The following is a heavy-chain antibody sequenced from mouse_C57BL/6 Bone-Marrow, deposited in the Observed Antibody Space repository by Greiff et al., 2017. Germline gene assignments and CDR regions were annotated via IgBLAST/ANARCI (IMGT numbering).Heavy chain of an antibody. V-gene: IGHV5-17*01. CDR1: GFTFSDYG. J-gene: IGHJ4*01. D-gene: IGHD2-13*01. CDR3: AGEPTYYAMDY. CDR2: ISSGSSTI. Sequence: EVQGVESGGGLVKPGGSLKLSCAASGFTFSDYGMHWVRQAPEKGLEWVAYISSGSSTIYYADTVKGRITISRDKAKNTLFLQMTSLRSEDTAMYYCAGEPTYYAMDYWGQGTSVTVSS.